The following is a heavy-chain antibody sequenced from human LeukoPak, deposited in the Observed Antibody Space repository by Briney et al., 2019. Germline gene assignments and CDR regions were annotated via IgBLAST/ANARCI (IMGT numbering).Heavy chain of an antibody. D-gene: IGHD3-3*01. CDR1: GGSISSHY. V-gene: IGHV4-59*11. CDR2: IYYSGST. J-gene: IGHJ1*01. CDR3: ARGSDYDFWSGYYTSEYFQH. Sequence: PSETLSLTCTVSGGSISSHYWSWIRQPPGKGLEWIGYIYYSGSTNYNPSLKSRVTISVDTSKNQFSLKLSSVTAADTAVYYCARGSDYDFWSGYYTSEYFQHWGQGTLVTVSS.